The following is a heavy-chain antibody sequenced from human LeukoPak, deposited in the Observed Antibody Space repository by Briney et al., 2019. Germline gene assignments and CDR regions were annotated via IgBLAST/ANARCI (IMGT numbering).Heavy chain of an antibody. CDR3: ARIKEVRRGGPNGFEH. V-gene: IGHV4-39*01. CDR2: IHYTGST. D-gene: IGHD3-10*01. J-gene: IGHJ5*02. CDR1: AGSITCTTYC. Sequence: PSHTLSLAGSLDAGSITCTTYCWGWIRQSPEKGLEWIVSIHYTGSTDYNPSLKSPVTISVATSGYQGYLTVRSVTAADTTVYYCARIKEVRRGGPNGFEHWGQGTLVTVSS.